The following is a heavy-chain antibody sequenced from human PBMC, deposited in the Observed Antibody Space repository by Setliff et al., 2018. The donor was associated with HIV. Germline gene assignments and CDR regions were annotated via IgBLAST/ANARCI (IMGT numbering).Heavy chain of an antibody. CDR1: GYAFSDYS. CDR3: ARGRDGYSNSCFDY. J-gene: IGHJ4*02. V-gene: IGHV1-2*06. Sequence: ASVKVSCKTSGYAFSDYSIHWVRQAPGQGLEWVGRINPDSRGTNYAQTFQGRVTMTRDTSANTAYMELSRLRSDDTAVYYCARGRDGYSNSCFDYWGQGTLVTVSS. D-gene: IGHD5-18*01. CDR2: INPDSRGT.